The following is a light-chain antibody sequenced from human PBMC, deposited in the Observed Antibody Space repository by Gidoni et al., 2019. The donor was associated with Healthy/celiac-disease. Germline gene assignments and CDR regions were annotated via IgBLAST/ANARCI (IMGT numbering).Light chain of an antibody. CDR1: SSDVGGYNY. CDR3: CSYAGSYTWV. J-gene: IGLJ3*02. Sequence: QSALTQPRSVSGYTGQSVTISCTGTSSDVGGYNYVSWYQQHPGKAPKLMIYDVSKRPSGVPDRFSGSKSGNTASLTISGLQAEDEADYYCCSYAGSYTWVFGGGTKLTVL. V-gene: IGLV2-11*01. CDR2: DVS.